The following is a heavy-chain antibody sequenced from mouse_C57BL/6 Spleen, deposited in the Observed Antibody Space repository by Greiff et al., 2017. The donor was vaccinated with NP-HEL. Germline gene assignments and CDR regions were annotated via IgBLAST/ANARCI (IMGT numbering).Heavy chain of an antibody. D-gene: IGHD1-1*01. J-gene: IGHJ4*01. CDR3: TSVADYAMDY. V-gene: IGHV14-4*01. Sequence: EVQRVESGAELVRPGASVKLSCTASGFNIKDDYMHWVKQRPEQGLEWIGWIDPENGDTEYASKFQGKATITADTSSNTAYLQLSSLTSEDTAVYYCTSVADYAMDYWGQGTSVTVSS. CDR2: IDPENGDT. CDR1: GFNIKDDY.